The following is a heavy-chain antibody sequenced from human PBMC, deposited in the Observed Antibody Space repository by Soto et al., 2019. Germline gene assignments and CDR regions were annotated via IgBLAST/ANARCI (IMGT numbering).Heavy chain of an antibody. Sequence: SETLSLTCTVSGGSISSGGYHWSWIRQHPGKGLEWIGYIYYSGSTYYNPSLKSRVTISVDTSKNQFSLKLSSVTAADTAVYYCARDYYGSGSTLVYWGQGTLVTVSS. CDR2: IYYSGST. CDR3: ARDYYGSGSTLVY. J-gene: IGHJ4*02. CDR1: GGSISSGGYH. D-gene: IGHD3-10*01. V-gene: IGHV4-31*02.